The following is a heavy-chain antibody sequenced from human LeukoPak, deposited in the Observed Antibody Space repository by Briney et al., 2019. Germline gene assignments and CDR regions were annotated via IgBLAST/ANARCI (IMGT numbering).Heavy chain of an antibody. CDR3: ARGEAELGIPFDY. J-gene: IGHJ4*02. CDR1: GFTFSSYS. D-gene: IGHD7-27*01. V-gene: IGHV3-21*01. CDR2: ISSSSSYI. Sequence: GGSLRLFCAASGFTFSSYSMNWVRQAPGKGLEWVSSISSSSSYIYYADSVKGRFTISRDNAKNSLYLQMNSLRAEDTAVYYCARGEAELGIPFDYWGQGTLVTVSS.